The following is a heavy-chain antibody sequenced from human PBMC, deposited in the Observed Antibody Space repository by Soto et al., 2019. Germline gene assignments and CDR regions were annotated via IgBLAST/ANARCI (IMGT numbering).Heavy chain of an antibody. CDR1: GFTFSSHW. V-gene: IGHV3-7*03. Sequence: GGFLRLSCAASGFTFSSHWMSWVRQAPGKGLEWVANIKQDGSEKFYVDSVKGRFTISRDNAKNSLYLQMSSLRAEDTAVYYCTRGTELVYCTSTSCPGMDVWGQGTTVTVSS. CDR2: IKQDGSEK. J-gene: IGHJ6*02. D-gene: IGHD2-2*01. CDR3: TRGTELVYCTSTSCPGMDV.